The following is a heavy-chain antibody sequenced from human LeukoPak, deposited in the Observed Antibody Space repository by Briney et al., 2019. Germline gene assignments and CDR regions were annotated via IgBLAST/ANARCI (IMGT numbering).Heavy chain of an antibody. CDR3: ARQGAPPEVPADRPILDCYCYYMDV. Sequence: GESLKISCKGSGYSFSNCWIGWVRQMPGKGLEWMGIIYPGDSDTRYSPSFQGQVTISADKSIDTAYLQWSSLQASDTAIYYCARQGAPPEVPADRPILDCYCYYMDVWGKGTTVTVSS. V-gene: IGHV5-51*01. J-gene: IGHJ6*03. CDR1: GYSFSNCW. CDR2: IYPGDSDT. D-gene: IGHD2-2*01.